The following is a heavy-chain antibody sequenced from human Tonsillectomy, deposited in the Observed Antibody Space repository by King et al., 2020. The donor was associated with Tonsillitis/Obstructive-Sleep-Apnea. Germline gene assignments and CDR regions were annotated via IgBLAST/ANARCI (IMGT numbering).Heavy chain of an antibody. CDR3: AKDLSPPEGGGPYYVGS. J-gene: IGHJ4*02. CDR1: GFTFHDYA. V-gene: IGHV3-9*01. Sequence: VQLVESGGGLVQPGRSLRLSCAASGFTFHDYAMHWVRQAPGKGLEWVSGINWNSGATGYADSVKGRFTISRDNAKNFLFLQMNSLRAEDTALYYCAKDLSPPEGGGPYYVGSWGQGTLVTVSS. CDR2: INWNSGAT. D-gene: IGHD1-26*01.